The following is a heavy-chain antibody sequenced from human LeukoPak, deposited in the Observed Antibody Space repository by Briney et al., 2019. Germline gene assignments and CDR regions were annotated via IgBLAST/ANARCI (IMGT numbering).Heavy chain of an antibody. Sequence: GGSLRLSCAASGFTFSSYSMNWVRQAPGKGLEWVSYISSSSSTIYYADSVKGRFTVSRDNAKNSLYLQMNSLRAEDTAVYYCSRVLRYCSGGNCYSGGLGYMDVWGKGTTVTISS. CDR3: SRVLRYCSGGNCYSGGLGYMDV. CDR2: ISSSSSTI. D-gene: IGHD2-15*01. J-gene: IGHJ6*03. CDR1: GFTFSSYS. V-gene: IGHV3-48*01.